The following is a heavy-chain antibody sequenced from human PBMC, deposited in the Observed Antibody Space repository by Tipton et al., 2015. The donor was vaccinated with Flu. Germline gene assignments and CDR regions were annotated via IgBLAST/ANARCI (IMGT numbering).Heavy chain of an antibody. CDR3: ARKGAGWYFDL. CDR1: GGFISSYY. V-gene: IGHV4-34*01. Sequence: TLSLTCSVSGGFISSYYWNWIRQPPGKGLEWIGEINHSGITKYNPSLKSRVTISVDTTKNQYSLKLRSVIAADTAGYYCARKGAGWYFDLWGRGTLVTVSS. J-gene: IGHJ2*01. CDR2: INHSGIT.